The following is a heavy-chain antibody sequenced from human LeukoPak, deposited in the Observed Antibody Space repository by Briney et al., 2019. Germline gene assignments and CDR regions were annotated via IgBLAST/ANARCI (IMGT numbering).Heavy chain of an antibody. V-gene: IGHV1-18*01. J-gene: IGHJ5*02. CDR2: ISAYNGNT. CDR3: AREGHLHYSSGWNTYNWFDP. D-gene: IGHD6-19*01. CDR1: GYTFTSYG. Sequence: GASVKVSCKASGYTFTSYGISWVRQAPGQGLEWMGWISAYNGNTNYAQKFQGRVTMTRDTSISTAYMELSRLRSDDTAVYYCAREGHLHYSSGWNTYNWFDPWGQGTLVTVSS.